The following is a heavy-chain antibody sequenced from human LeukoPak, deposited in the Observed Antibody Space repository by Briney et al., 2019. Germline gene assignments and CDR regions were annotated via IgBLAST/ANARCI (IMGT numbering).Heavy chain of an antibody. Sequence: GGSPRLSCAASGFTFSSYVMNWVRQAPGKGLEWVSAIISSSSSIYYADSVEGRFTISRDNAKNSLYLQMNSLRAEDTAVYYCARDVWVDYWGQGTLVTVSS. J-gene: IGHJ4*02. D-gene: IGHD1-26*01. CDR2: IISSSSSI. CDR3: ARDVWVDY. V-gene: IGHV3-21*01. CDR1: GFTFSSYV.